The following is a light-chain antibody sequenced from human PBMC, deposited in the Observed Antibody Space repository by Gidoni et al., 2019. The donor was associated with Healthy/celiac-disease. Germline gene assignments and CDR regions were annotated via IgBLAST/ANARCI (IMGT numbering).Light chain of an antibody. J-gene: IGLJ1*01. V-gene: IGLV2-11*01. CDR3: CSNAGSQAYV. CDR1: SSDVGGYNY. CDR2: DVS. Sequence: QSALTQPRSVSGPPGPAVTISCTGTSSDVGGYNYVPWYQQHPGKVPQLMIYDVSTRHSGVPVRFSGSKSGNTASMTISGPQDEDEADYYCCSNAGSQAYVFGTGTKVTVL.